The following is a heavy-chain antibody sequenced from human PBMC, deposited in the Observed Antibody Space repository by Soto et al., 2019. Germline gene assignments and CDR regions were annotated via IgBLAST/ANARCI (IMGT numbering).Heavy chain of an antibody. CDR1: GGSVTSGGYY. CDR2: IYSSGDT. D-gene: IGHD2-21*01. Sequence: SETLSLTCTVSGGSVTSGGYYWSWIRHCPGKGLEWIGYIYSSGDTNYNPSLNSRVAMSVDTSKNQFSLQLTSVTVADTAIYYCTRDCGPPVTHGYDSWGQGILVTVSS. J-gene: IGHJ5*01. V-gene: IGHV4-31*03. CDR3: TRDCGPPVTHGYDS.